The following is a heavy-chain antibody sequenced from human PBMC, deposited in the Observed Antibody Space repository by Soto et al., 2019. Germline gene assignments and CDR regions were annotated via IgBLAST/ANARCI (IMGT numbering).Heavy chain of an antibody. V-gene: IGHV4-59*01. CDR2: IYYSGST. D-gene: IGHD3-22*01. Sequence: SETLSLTCTVSGGSISSYYWSWIRQPPGKGLEWIGYIYYSGSTNYNPSLKSRVTISVDTSKNQFSLKLSSVTAADTAVYYCARSGTSVSSGYYFDYWGQGTLVTVSS. J-gene: IGHJ4*02. CDR1: GGSISSYY. CDR3: ARSGTSVSSGYYFDY.